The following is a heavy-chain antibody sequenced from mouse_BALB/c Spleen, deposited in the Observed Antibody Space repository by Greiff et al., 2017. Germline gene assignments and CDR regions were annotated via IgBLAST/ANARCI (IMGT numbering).Heavy chain of an antibody. CDR3: ARGPHGNFAY. J-gene: IGHJ3*01. CDR2: ISSGGST. Sequence: LQQSGGGLVKPGGSLKLSCAASGFTFSSYAMSWVRQTPEKRLEWVASISSGGSTYYPDSVKGRFTISRDNARNILYLQMSSLRSEDTAMYYCARGPHGNFAYWGQGTLVTVSA. V-gene: IGHV5-6-5*01. D-gene: IGHD2-1*01. CDR1: GFTFSSYA.